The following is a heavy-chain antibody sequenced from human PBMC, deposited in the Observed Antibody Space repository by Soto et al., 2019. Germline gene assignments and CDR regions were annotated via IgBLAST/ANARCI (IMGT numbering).Heavy chain of an antibody. J-gene: IGHJ3*02. D-gene: IGHD6-13*01. CDR1: GYSFTSYW. CDR3: ARPYAIPGYSSSWYSDAFDI. V-gene: IGHV5-51*01. Sequence: GESLKISCKGSGYSFTSYWIGWVRQMPGKGLEWMGIIYPGDSDTRYSPSFQGQVTISADKSISTAYLQWSSLKASDTAMYYCARPYAIPGYSSSWYSDAFDIWGQGTMVTVSS. CDR2: IYPGDSDT.